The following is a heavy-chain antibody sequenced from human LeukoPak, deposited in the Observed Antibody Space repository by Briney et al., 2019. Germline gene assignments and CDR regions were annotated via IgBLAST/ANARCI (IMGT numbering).Heavy chain of an antibody. CDR1: GGSISSGGYY. V-gene: IGHV4-30-2*01. Sequence: SKTLSLTCTVSGGSISSGGYYWSWIRQPPGKGLEWIGYIYHSGSTYYNPSLKSRVTISVDRSKNQFSLKLSSVTAADTAVYYCARGSIAAAGLWGQGTLVTVSS. CDR3: ARGSIAAAGL. CDR2: IYHSGST. J-gene: IGHJ4*02. D-gene: IGHD6-13*01.